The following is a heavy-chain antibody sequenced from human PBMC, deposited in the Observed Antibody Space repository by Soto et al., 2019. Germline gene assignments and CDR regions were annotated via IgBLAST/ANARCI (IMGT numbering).Heavy chain of an antibody. D-gene: IGHD3-3*01. CDR2: ISGSGGST. CDR3: AKDPFKGFLEWLSFDY. Sequence: GGSLRLSCAASGFTFSSYAMSWVRQAPGKGLEWVSAISGSGGSTYYADSVKGRFTISRDNSKNTLYLQMNSLRAEDTAVYYCAKDPFKGFLEWLSFDYWGQGTLVTVSS. V-gene: IGHV3-23*01. J-gene: IGHJ4*02. CDR1: GFTFSSYA.